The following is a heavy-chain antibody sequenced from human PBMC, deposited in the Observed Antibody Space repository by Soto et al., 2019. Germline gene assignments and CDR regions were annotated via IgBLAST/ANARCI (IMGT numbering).Heavy chain of an antibody. Sequence: PGGSLRLSCVGSGITFSTYAMNWVRQAPGKGLEWVSSISSSSSYIYYADSVKGRFTISRDNAKNSLYLQMNSLRAEDTAVYYCARDVRYYYDSSGFWFDPWGQGTLVTVSS. CDR2: ISSSSSYI. CDR1: GITFSTYA. CDR3: ARDVRYYYDSSGFWFDP. D-gene: IGHD3-22*01. V-gene: IGHV3-21*01. J-gene: IGHJ5*02.